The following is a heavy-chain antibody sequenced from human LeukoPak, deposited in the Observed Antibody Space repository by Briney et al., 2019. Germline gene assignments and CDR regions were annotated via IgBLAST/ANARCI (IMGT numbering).Heavy chain of an antibody. V-gene: IGHV4-59*01. CDR2: IYHSGNT. D-gene: IGHD6-19*01. CDR1: GGSISTSYY. Sequence: PSETLSLTCTVSGGSISTSYYWSRIRQPPGKGLEWLGYIYHSGNTNYSPSLKSRVTISVDTSKNQFSLKLSSVTAADTAVYYCARHGYSSGSLAWFDPWGQGTQVTVSS. J-gene: IGHJ5*02. CDR3: ARHGYSSGSLAWFDP.